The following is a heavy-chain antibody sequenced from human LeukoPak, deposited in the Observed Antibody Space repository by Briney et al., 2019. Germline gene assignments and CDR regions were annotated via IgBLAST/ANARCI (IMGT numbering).Heavy chain of an antibody. V-gene: IGHV4-4*07. CDR2: IYTSGST. J-gene: IGHJ4*02. CDR3: ARASRSEGQSSFDY. D-gene: IGHD6-19*01. Sequence: PLETLSLTCTVSGGSISSYYWSWIRQPAGKGLEWIGRIYTSGSTNYNPSLKSRVTISVDTSKNQFSLKLSSVTAADTAVYYCARASRSEGQSSFDYWGQGTLVTVSS. CDR1: GGSISSYY.